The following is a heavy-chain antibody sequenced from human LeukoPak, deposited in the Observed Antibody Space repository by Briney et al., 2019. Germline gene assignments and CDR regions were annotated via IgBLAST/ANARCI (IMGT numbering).Heavy chain of an antibody. D-gene: IGHD1-26*01. J-gene: IGHJ4*02. CDR2: IIPVFGTT. CDR3: ARGVRNSGSYYVDY. V-gene: IGHV1-69*13. Sequence: SVKVSFKASGGTFTNYAYTWVRQAPGQGLEWMGGIIPVFGTTNYAQKFQGRVTITADESTTTAYMELRSLRSEDTAVYYCARGVRNSGSYYVDYWGQGTPVTVSS. CDR1: GGTFTNYA.